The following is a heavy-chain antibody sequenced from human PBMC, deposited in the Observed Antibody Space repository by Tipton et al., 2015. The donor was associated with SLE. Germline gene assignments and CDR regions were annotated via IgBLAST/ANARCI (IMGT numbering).Heavy chain of an antibody. CDR1: GFTFSSYW. CDR3: ARAGIRGEFYYDY. D-gene: IGHD3-10*01. J-gene: IGHJ4*02. Sequence: SLRLSCAASGFTFSSYWMHWVRQAPGKGLVWVSRINSDGSSTSYADSVKGRFTISRDNAKNSLYLQMNSLRAEDTAVYFCARAGIRGEFYYDYWGQGTLVTVSS. V-gene: IGHV3-74*01. CDR2: INSDGSST.